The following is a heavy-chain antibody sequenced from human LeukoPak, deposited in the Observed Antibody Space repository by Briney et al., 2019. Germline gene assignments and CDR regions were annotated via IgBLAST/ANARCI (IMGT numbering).Heavy chain of an antibody. D-gene: IGHD3-22*01. V-gene: IGHV3-21*01. CDR1: GFTFSSYS. J-gene: IGHJ5*02. Sequence: GGSLRLSCAASGFTFSSYSMNWVRQAPGKGLEWVASISSSSSYIYYADSVKGGFTISRDNAKNSLYLQMNSLRAEDTAVYYCARDPDSSGYYAWDWFDPWGQGTLVTVSS. CDR2: ISSSSSYI. CDR3: ARDPDSSGYYAWDWFDP.